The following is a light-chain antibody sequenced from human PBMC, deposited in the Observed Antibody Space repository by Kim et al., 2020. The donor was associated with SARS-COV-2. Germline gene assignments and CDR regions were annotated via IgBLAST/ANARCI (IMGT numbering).Light chain of an antibody. J-gene: IGKJ4*01. V-gene: IGKV3D-15*01. CDR2: ATS. Sequence: FPGERAPLSCRASHNVSSNLAWYQQKPGQAPRLLIKATSIRASGIPARFSGSGSGTEFTLTISSLQSEDFAVYYCHEYNNWPALSFGGGTKVDIK. CDR3: HEYNNWPALS. CDR1: HNVSSN.